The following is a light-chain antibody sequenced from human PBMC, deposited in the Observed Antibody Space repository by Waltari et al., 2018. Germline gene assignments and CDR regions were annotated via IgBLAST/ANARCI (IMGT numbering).Light chain of an antibody. V-gene: IGKV3-11*01. Sequence: EIVLTQSPAILSLSPGERASLSCRASQSVTNYLAWYQQKPGQAPRLLIYDTSNRATGIPARFCGSGFGTDFTLTISSLEPEDFAVYYCQQRRDWPLTFGGGTKVEIK. CDR3: QQRRDWPLT. CDR2: DTS. CDR1: QSVTNY. J-gene: IGKJ4*01.